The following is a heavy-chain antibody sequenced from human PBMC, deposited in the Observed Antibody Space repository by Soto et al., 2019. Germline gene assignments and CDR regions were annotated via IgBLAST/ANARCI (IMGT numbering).Heavy chain of an antibody. Sequence: GGSLRLSCAASGFTFDDYAMHWVRQAPGEGQKKVSGISWNSNDVGYAVSVKGRFTISRDNAKNSLYLQMNRLRPEDTALYYCEKETILAAGTFQHWGQGTLVSVSS. CDR1: GFTFDDYA. J-gene: IGHJ1*01. CDR3: EKETILAAGTFQH. V-gene: IGHV3-9*01. D-gene: IGHD6-13*01. CDR2: ISWNSNDV.